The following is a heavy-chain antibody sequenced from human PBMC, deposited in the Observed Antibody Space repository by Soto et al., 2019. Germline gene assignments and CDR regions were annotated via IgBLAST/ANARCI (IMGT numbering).Heavy chain of an antibody. CDR2: INAGNGNT. D-gene: IGHD6-19*01. V-gene: IGHV1-3*01. CDR1: GYTFTSYA. J-gene: IGHJ4*02. Sequence: QVQLVQSGAEVKKPGASVKVSCKASGYTFTSYAMHWVRQAPGQRLEWMGWINAGNGNTKYSQKSQGRVTITRDTSASTAYMELSGLSSDDTAVYYCATGVWYRSGWHFDYWGQGTLVTVSS. CDR3: ATGVWYRSGWHFDY.